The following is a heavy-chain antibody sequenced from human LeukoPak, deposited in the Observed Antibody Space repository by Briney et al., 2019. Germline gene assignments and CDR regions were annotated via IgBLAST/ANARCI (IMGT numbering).Heavy chain of an antibody. V-gene: IGHV3-23*01. CDR2: ISGSGGGT. Sequence: PGGSLRLSCAASGFTFYSYAVTWVRQAPGKGLEWVSAISGSGGGTYYADSVKGRFTISSDNSKNTLYLQMSSLRAEDTAVYFCARDSSGYAEFDYWGQGTLVTVSS. CDR3: ARDSSGYAEFDY. D-gene: IGHD3-22*01. J-gene: IGHJ4*02. CDR1: GFTFYSYA.